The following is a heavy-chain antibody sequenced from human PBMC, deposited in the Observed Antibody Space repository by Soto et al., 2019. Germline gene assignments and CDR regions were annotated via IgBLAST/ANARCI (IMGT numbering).Heavy chain of an antibody. Sequence: QVQLVQSGAEVKKPGASVKISCKASGYTFSRFDMHWVRQAPGQRLEWMGWINGGNGDTKYSQRFQGRVTITRDTSATTAYMELSGLRSEDTAVYYCARDPDILTTPYFDYWGQGTLVTVSS. V-gene: IGHV1-3*01. D-gene: IGHD5-12*01. J-gene: IGHJ4*02. CDR2: INGGNGDT. CDR3: ARDPDILTTPYFDY. CDR1: GYTFSRFD.